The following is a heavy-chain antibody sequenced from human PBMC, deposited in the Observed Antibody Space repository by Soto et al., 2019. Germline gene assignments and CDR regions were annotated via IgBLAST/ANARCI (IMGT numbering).Heavy chain of an antibody. D-gene: IGHD5-12*01. CDR3: AKDQVDIVAKPPLYFDY. CDR1: GFTFSSYG. CDR2: ISYDGSNK. V-gene: IGHV3-30*18. Sequence: GGSLRLSCAASGFTFSSYGMHWVRQAPGKGLEWVAVISYDGSNKYYADSVKGRFTISRDNSKNTLYLQMNSLRAEDTAVYYCAKDQVDIVAKPPLYFDYWGQGTLVTVSS. J-gene: IGHJ4*02.